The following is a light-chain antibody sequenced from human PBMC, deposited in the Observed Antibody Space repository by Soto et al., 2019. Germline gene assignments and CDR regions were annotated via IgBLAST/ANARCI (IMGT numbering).Light chain of an antibody. CDR1: QSVSSS. CDR2: DAS. J-gene: IGKJ1*01. CDR3: RQGSTWPRT. V-gene: IGKV3-11*01. Sequence: EIVLTQSPATLPLSPGERATLSCRASQSVSSSLAWYQQKLGQAPRLLIYDASNRATGIPARFSGSGSGTTFPLPISSLDLEDFEFYYFRQGSTWPRTFAKGPRVDIK.